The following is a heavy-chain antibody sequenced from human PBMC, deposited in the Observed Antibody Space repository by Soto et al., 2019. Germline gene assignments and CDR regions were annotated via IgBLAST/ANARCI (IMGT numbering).Heavy chain of an antibody. CDR1: NDSISGGGYS. CDR2: IYHSGRT. V-gene: IGHV4-30-2*01. D-gene: IGHD1-1*01. CDR3: ARGNFQYYFDY. Sequence: SETLSLTCTVSNDSISGGGYSWSWIRQPPGKGLQWIGYIYHSGRTYYNPSLRSRVTISVDRSKNQFSLNLSSMSAADTAVYYCARGNFQYYFDYWGQGALGTVSS. J-gene: IGHJ4*02.